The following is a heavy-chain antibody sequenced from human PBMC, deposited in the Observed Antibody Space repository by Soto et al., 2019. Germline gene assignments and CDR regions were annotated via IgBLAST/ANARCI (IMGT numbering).Heavy chain of an antibody. V-gene: IGHV6-1*01. J-gene: IGHJ6*02. CDR3: ARVSRVWYSSGCYSTKGYYYYYGMDV. CDR1: GDSVSSNSAA. CDR2: TYYRSKWYN. D-gene: IGHD6-19*01. Sequence: PSQTLSLTCAISGDSVSSNSAAWNWIRQSPSRGLEWLGRTYYRSKWYNDYAVSVKSRITINPDTSKNQFSLQLNSVTPEDTAVYYCARVSRVWYSSGCYSTKGYYYYYGMDVWGQGTTVTVSS.